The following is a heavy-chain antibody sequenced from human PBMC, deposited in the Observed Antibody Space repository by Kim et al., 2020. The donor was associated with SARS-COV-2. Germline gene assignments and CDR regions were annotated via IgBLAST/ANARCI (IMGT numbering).Heavy chain of an antibody. CDR1: GGSISSGGYY. V-gene: IGHV4-31*03. CDR2: IYYSGST. D-gene: IGHD4-17*01. CDR3: ARDYGGNSGWFDP. Sequence: SETLSLTCTVSGGSISSGGYYWSWIRQHPGKGLEWIGYIYYSGSTYYNPSLKSRVTISVDTSKNQFSLKLSSVTAADTAVYYCARDYGGNSGWFDPWGQGTLVTVSS. J-gene: IGHJ5*02.